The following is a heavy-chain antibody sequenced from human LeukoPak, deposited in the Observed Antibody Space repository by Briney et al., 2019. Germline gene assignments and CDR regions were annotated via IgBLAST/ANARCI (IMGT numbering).Heavy chain of an antibody. J-gene: IGHJ5*02. CDR2: IYTGGNT. V-gene: IGHV3-66*01. CDR3: ARGRIYSPNWFDP. CDR1: GFTVSSNY. D-gene: IGHD4-11*01. Sequence: GGSLRLSCAASGFTVSSNYMSWVRQAPGKGLESVSVIYTGGNTYYAASAKGSFTISRDNSKNTLYLQMNSLRAEDTAVYYCARGRIYSPNWFDPWGQGTLVTVSS.